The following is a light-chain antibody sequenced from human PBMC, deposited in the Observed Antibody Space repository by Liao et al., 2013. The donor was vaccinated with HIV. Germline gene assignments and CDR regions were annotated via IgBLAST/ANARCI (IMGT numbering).Light chain of an antibody. J-gene: IGLJ3*02. CDR1: ALPKQY. CDR2: KDS. Sequence: SYELTQPPSVSVSPGQTARITCSGDALPKQYAYWYQQKPGQAPVLVIYKDSERPSGIPERFSGSSSGTTVTLTISGVQAEDEADYCCQSADSSATCVFGGGTKLTVL. V-gene: IGLV3-25*03. CDR3: QSADSSATCV.